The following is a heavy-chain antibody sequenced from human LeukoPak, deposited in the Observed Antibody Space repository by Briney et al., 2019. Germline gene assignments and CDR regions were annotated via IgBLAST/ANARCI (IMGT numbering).Heavy chain of an antibody. Sequence: ASVKVSCKTSGGTFSSYAITWVRQTPGQGLEWMGGIIPIFGTTNYAQKFQDRVTITADKSTSTAYMKLSSLRSEDTAVYYCARAPIYSSGWYEEAGDASDIWGQGTMVTVSS. D-gene: IGHD6-19*01. V-gene: IGHV1-69*06. CDR3: ARAPIYSSGWYEEAGDASDI. CDR1: GGTFSSYA. J-gene: IGHJ3*02. CDR2: IIPIFGTT.